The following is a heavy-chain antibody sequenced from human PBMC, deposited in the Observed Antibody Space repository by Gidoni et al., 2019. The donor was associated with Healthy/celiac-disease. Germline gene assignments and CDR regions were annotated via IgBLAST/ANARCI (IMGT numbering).Heavy chain of an antibody. Sequence: QLQLQESGPGLVKPSETLSLTCTVSGGPSSSSSYYWGWIRPPPGKGMAWIGSIYYSGSTYYNPSLKSRVTISVDTSKNQFSLKLSSVTAADTAVYYCASQADRKLRSFDYWGQGTLVTVSS. J-gene: IGHJ4*02. V-gene: IGHV4-39*01. CDR3: ASQADRKLRSFDY. CDR1: GGPSSSSSYY. CDR2: IYYSGST. D-gene: IGHD1-1*01.